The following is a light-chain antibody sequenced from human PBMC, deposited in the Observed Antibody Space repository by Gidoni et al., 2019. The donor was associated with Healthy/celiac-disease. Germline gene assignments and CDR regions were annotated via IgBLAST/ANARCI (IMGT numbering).Light chain of an antibody. CDR1: QSISSW. J-gene: IGKJ2*01. V-gene: IGKV1-5*03. CDR3: QQYNSYSAVT. Sequence: DIQIPQSPSTLSASVGDRVTITCRASQSISSWLDWYQQKPGKAPKLLIYKASSLESGVPSRFSGSGSGTEFTLTISSLQPDDFATYYCQQYNSYSAVTFGQGTKLEIK. CDR2: KAS.